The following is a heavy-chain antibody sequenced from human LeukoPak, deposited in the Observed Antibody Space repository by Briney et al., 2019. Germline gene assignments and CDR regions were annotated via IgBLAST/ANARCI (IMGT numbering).Heavy chain of an antibody. CDR2: IIPIFGTA. D-gene: IGHD2-2*02. CDR1: GGTFSSYA. V-gene: IGHV1-69*05. J-gene: IGHJ5*02. Sequence: SVKVSCKASGGTFSSYAISWVRQAPGQGLEWMGGIIPIFGTANYAQKFQGRVTITTDESTSTAYMELSSLRSEDTAVYYCARGVVVPAAIPDYTFWFDPWGQGTLVTVSS. CDR3: ARGVVVPAAIPDYTFWFDP.